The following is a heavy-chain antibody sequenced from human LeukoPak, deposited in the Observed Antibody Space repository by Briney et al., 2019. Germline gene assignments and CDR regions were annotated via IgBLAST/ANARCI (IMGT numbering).Heavy chain of an antibody. CDR3: ARGPLRRSSSFGRAFDI. CDR2: IYYSGST. D-gene: IGHD6-6*01. Sequence: KPSETLSLTCTVSGGSVSSGSYYWSWIRQPPGKGLEGIGYIYYSGSTNYNPSLKSRVTITVDTSKNQFSLKLSSVTAADTAVYYCARGPLRRSSSFGRAFDIWGQGTMVTVSS. V-gene: IGHV4-61*01. J-gene: IGHJ3*02. CDR1: GGSVSSGSYY.